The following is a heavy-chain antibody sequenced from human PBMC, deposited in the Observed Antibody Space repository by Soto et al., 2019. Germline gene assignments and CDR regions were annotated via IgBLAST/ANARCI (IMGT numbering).Heavy chain of an antibody. CDR2: IWYDGSNK. CDR3: ARDRRPLSYYYGMDV. V-gene: IGHV3-33*01. CDR1: GFTFSSYG. J-gene: IGHJ6*02. D-gene: IGHD6-6*01. Sequence: PGGSLRLSCAASGFTFSSYGMHWVRQAPGKGPEWVAVIWYDGSNKYYADSVKGRFTISRDNSKNTLYLQMNSLRAEDTAVYYCARDRRPLSYYYGMDVWGQGTTVTVSS.